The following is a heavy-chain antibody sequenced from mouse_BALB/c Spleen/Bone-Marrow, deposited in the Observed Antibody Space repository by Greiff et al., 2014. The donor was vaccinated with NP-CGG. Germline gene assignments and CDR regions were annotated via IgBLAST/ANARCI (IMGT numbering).Heavy chain of an antibody. CDR2: ISSGGTYT. CDR3: ARQWFAY. V-gene: IGHV5-9-3*01. J-gene: IGHJ3*01. Sequence: DVMLVESGGGLVKPGGSLKLSCAASGFTFSSYAMSWVRQTSEKRLEWVATISSGGTYTYYPDSVKGRFTISRDNAKNTLYLQMSSLRSEDTAMYYCARQWFAYWGQGTLVTVSA. CDR1: GFTFSSYA.